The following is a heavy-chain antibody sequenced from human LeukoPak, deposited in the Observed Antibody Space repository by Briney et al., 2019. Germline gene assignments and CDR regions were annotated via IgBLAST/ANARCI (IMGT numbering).Heavy chain of an antibody. CDR1: GGSISSHY. J-gene: IGHJ5*02. D-gene: IGHD3-10*01. CDR3: ARELWVRGVLNWFDP. Sequence: PSETLSLTCTVSGGSISSHYWSWIRQPPGKGLEWIGYIYYSGSTNYNPSLKSRVTISVDTSKNQFSLKLSSVTAADTAVYYCARELWVRGVLNWFDPWGQGTLVTVSS. CDR2: IYYSGST. V-gene: IGHV4-59*11.